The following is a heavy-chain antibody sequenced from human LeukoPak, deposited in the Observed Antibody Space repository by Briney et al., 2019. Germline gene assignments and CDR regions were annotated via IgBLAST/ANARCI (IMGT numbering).Heavy chain of an antibody. D-gene: IGHD3-22*01. V-gene: IGHV4-34*01. CDR3: ARGRFRYDSRTYYFDY. J-gene: IGHJ4*02. CDR2: INHSGST. Sequence: SETLSLTCAVYGGSFSGYYWSWIRQPPGKGLEWIGEINHSGSTNYNPSLKSRVTISVDTSKDQFSLKLSSVTAADTAVYYCARGRFRYDSRTYYFDYWGQGTLVTVSS. CDR1: GGSFSGYY.